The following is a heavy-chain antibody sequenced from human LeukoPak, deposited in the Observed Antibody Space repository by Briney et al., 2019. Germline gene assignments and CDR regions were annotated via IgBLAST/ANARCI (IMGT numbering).Heavy chain of an antibody. CDR2: IYTSGST. CDR3: AGQITMVRGVLNWFDP. D-gene: IGHD3-10*01. CDR1: GGSLSSYY. V-gene: IGHV4-4*07. Sequence: SETLSLTCTVSGGSLSSYYRSWIRQPAGKGLEWIGRIYTSGSTNYNPSLKSRVTMSVDTSKNQFSLKLSSVTAADTAVYYCAGQITMVRGVLNWFDPWGQGTLVTVSS. J-gene: IGHJ5*02.